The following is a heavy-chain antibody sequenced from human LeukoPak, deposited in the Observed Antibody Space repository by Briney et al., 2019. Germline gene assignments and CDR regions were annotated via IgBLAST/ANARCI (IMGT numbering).Heavy chain of an antibody. D-gene: IGHD5-18*01. CDR1: GFTFSSYS. Sequence: GGSLRLSGAASGFTFSSYSMNWVRQAPGKGLEWVSSISSSSSYIYYADSVKGRFTISRDNAKNSLYLQMNSLRAEDTAVYYCARERIQLWLIEHAFDIWGQGTMVTVSS. CDR2: ISSSSSYI. V-gene: IGHV3-21*01. J-gene: IGHJ3*02. CDR3: ARERIQLWLIEHAFDI.